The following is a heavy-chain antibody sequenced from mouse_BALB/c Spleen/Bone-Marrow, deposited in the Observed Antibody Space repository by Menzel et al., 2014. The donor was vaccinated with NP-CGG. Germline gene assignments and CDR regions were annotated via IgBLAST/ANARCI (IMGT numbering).Heavy chain of an antibody. CDR1: GYTFTSYD. CDR2: IYPGDGST. D-gene: IGHD2-1*01. J-gene: IGHJ3*01. V-gene: IGHV1-85*01. CDR3: ARDYGTLYFFVY. Sequence: QAQLQQSGLELEKPVSLVKISCKASGYTFTSYDINWVKQRPGQGLEWIGWIYPGDGSTKYNEKFKGKATLTVYKSPSTAFMQFNSMKSEDFAVYYCARDYGTLYFFVYWS.